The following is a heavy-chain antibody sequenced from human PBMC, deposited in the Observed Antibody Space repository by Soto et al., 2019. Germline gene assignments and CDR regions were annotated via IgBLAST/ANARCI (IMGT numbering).Heavy chain of an antibody. CDR3: AREGQLGY. D-gene: IGHD6-6*01. Sequence: GASVKVSCKASGYTFTNYGFSWVRQAPGQVLEWMGWISGYNGNTNYAERLQGIVTMTTDTSTSTAYMELKSLRYDDTAVYYCAREGQLGYWGQGTPVTVSS. CDR1: GYTFTNYG. J-gene: IGHJ4*02. V-gene: IGHV1-18*01. CDR2: ISGYNGNT.